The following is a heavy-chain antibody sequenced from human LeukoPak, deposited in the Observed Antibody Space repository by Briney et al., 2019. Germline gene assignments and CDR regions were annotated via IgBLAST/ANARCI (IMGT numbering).Heavy chain of an antibody. CDR3: AKEVYYFDTSGLYSFAFDI. D-gene: IGHD3-22*01. CDR2: ISASGGST. Sequence: GGSLRLSCAASGLTFSRYAMSWVRKAPGKGLEWDSVISASGGSTYYADSVKGRFTISRDNSKNTLFLQMNSLRVEDTAVYYCAKEVYYFDTSGLYSFAFDIWGQGTMVTVPS. J-gene: IGHJ3*02. V-gene: IGHV3-23*01. CDR1: GLTFSRYA.